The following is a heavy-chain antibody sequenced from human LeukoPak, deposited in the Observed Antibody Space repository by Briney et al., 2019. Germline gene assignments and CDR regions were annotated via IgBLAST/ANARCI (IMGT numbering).Heavy chain of an antibody. CDR3: AKGEGYSYGTGWFDP. Sequence: GGSLRLSCAASGFTFSNYATHWVRQAPGKGLEWVSGISWNSGSIGYADPVKGRFTISRDNAKNSLYLQMNSLRAEDMALYYCAKGEGYSYGTGWFDPWGQGTLVTVSS. V-gene: IGHV3-9*03. CDR1: GFTFSNYA. J-gene: IGHJ5*02. D-gene: IGHD5-18*01. CDR2: ISWNSGSI.